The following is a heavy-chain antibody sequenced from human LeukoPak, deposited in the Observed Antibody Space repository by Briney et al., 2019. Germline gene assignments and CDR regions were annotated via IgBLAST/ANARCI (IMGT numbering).Heavy chain of an antibody. CDR3: ARGFIALAGYDAFDV. V-gene: IGHV1-46*01. J-gene: IGHJ3*01. CDR1: GYTFTSYY. Sequence: ASVKVSCKASGYTFTSYYMHWVRQAPGQGLEWMGIINPSGGSPSYAQKFQGRVTVTRDMSTSTVYMQLSSLRSEDTAMYYCARGFIALAGYDAFDVWGQGTVVTVSS. CDR2: INPSGGSP. D-gene: IGHD6-19*01.